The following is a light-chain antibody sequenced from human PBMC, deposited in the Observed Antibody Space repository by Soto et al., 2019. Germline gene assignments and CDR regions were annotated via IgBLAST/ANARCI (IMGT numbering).Light chain of an antibody. Sequence: QSVLTQPPSVSGAPGQRVTISCTGNSSNLGAGYDVHWYQQLPGAAPKLVIFGNRNRPSGVPERFSGSKSGTSASLAITGLQSEDEADYYCSSYTTINTLFFVFGNGTKVTVL. CDR1: SSNLGAGYD. CDR3: SSYTTINTLFFV. J-gene: IGLJ1*01. V-gene: IGLV1-40*01. CDR2: GNR.